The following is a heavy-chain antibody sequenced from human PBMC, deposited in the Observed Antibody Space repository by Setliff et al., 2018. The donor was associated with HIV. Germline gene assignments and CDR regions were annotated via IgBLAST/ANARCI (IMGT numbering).Heavy chain of an antibody. D-gene: IGHD2-2*01. Sequence: PGGSLRLSCPGFTFSSYFTHWVRQAPGKGLEYVSAISSNGGSTYYADSVKGRFTISRDNSKNTLYLQMGSLRAEDMAVYYCARRGYCSSTTCYHDYWGQGTLVTVSS. CDR3: ARRGYCSSTTCYHDY. CDR2: ISSNGGST. V-gene: IGHV3-64*02. J-gene: IGHJ4*02. CDR1: GFTFSSYF.